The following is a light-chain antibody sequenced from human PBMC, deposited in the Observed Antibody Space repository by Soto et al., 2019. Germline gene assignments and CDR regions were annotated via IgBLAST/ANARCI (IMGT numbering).Light chain of an antibody. Sequence: QSVLTQPPSVTGAPGQRVTISCTGSHSDIGAGYGVHWYQQFPHSAPKLLIYSNNHRPSGVPVRFSGSRSGTSASLAISGLQSDDESTYYCAAWDDSLNGWVFGGGTKLTVL. CDR2: SNN. CDR1: HSDIGAGYG. CDR3: AAWDDSLNGWV. J-gene: IGLJ3*02. V-gene: IGLV1-40*01.